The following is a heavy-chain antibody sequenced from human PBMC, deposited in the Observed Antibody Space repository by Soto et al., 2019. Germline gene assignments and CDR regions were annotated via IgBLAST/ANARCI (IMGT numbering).Heavy chain of an antibody. CDR1: GGSLSGFY. J-gene: IGHJ4*02. D-gene: IGHD5-18*01. Sequence: PSETLSLTCAVYGGSLSGFYWSGVRQPPGWGLEGIGEINHRGSPNYNPSLKSRVTISVDTPKNQFSLKLSSVTAADTAVYYCAGGLVDTAMAKFDYWGQGTLVTVSS. CDR3: AGGLVDTAMAKFDY. CDR2: INHRGSP. V-gene: IGHV4-34*01.